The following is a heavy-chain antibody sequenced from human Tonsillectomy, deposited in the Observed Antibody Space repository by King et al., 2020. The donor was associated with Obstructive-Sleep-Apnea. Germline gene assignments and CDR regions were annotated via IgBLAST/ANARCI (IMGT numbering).Heavy chain of an antibody. Sequence: VQLVESGGGVVQPGRSLRLSCAASGFTFSSYGMHWVRPAPGKGLEWVAVISYDGSNKYYADSVKGRFTISRDNSKNTLYLQMNSLRAEDTAVYYCAKFPGGSRYYYYGMDVWGQGTTVTVSS. D-gene: IGHD3-10*01. CDR1: GFTFSSYG. V-gene: IGHV3-30*18. CDR3: AKFPGGSRYYYYGMDV. J-gene: IGHJ6*02. CDR2: ISYDGSNK.